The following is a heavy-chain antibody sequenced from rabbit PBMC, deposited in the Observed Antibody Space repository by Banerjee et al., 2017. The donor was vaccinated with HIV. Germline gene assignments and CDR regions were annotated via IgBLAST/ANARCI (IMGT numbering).Heavy chain of an antibody. Sequence: QELLLESGGGLVKPEGSLKLSCTASGFSFSDKAVMCWVRQAPGKGLEWIGYIDPLFGITYYANWVNGRFSISRENAQNTVFLQMTSLTAADTATYFCARDLAGVIGWNFGWWGPGTLVTVS. CDR1: GFSFSDKA. CDR3: ARDLAGVIGWNFGW. D-gene: IGHD4-1*01. CDR2: IDPLFGIT. V-gene: IGHV1S47*01. J-gene: IGHJ6*01.